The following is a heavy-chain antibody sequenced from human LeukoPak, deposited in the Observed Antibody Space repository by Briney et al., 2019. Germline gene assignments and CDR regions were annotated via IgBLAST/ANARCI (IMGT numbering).Heavy chain of an antibody. J-gene: IGHJ3*02. V-gene: IGHV4-34*01. Sequence: PSETLSLTCAVYGGSFSGYYWSWIRQPPGKGLEWIGEINHSGSTTYNPSLKSRVTISVDTSKNQFSLKLSSVTAADTAVYYCASAAFVDAFDIWGQGTMVTVSS. CDR3: ASAAFVDAFDI. CDR2: INHSGST. D-gene: IGHD6-13*01. CDR1: GGSFSGYY.